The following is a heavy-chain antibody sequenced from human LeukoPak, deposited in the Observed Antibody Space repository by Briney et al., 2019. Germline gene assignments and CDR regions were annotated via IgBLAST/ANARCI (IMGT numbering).Heavy chain of an antibody. CDR3: ARVQVGAPGWFDP. J-gene: IGHJ5*02. CDR1: GGSISSGGYY. V-gene: IGHV4-30-2*01. CDR2: IYHSGST. Sequence: SETLSLTCTVSGGSISSGGYYWSWIRQPPGKGLEWIGYIYHSGSTYYNPSLKSRVTISVDRSKNQFSLKLSSVTAADTAVYYCARVQVGAPGWFDPWGQGTLVTVSS. D-gene: IGHD1-26*01.